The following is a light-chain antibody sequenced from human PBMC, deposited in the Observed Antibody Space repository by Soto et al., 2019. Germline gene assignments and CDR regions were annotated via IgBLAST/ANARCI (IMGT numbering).Light chain of an antibody. CDR1: QSISSW. CDR2: DAS. Sequence: DIQMTQSPSTLSASVGDRVTITCRASQSISSWLAWYQQKPGKAPKFLIYDASSLESGVPSRFSGSGSGTDFTLTITSLQPDDFATYYCQQYKSYSKTFGQGTKVEIK. V-gene: IGKV1-5*01. J-gene: IGKJ1*01. CDR3: QQYKSYSKT.